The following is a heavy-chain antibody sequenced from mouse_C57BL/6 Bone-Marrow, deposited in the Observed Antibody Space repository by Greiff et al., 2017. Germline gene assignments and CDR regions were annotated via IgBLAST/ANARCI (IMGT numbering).Heavy chain of an antibody. CDR1: GYTFTSYW. CDR2: IYPTSGRT. CDR3: ARSGPLGRSVDY. V-gene: IGHV1-55*01. Sequence: QVQLQQPGAELVKPGASVKMSFKASGYTFTSYWITWVKQRPGQGLEWIGDIYPTSGRTNYNEKFKSKAILTVDTSSNTAYMQLSSLTSEDSAVFYCARSGPLGRSVDYWGQGTTLTVSS. J-gene: IGHJ2*01. D-gene: IGHD4-1*01.